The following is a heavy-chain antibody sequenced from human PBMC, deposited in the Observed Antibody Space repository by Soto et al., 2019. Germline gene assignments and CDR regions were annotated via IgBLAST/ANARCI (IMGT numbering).Heavy chain of an antibody. CDR1: GFTFRSFT. Sequence: GGSLRLSCAASGFTFRSFTMNWDRQAPGKGLEWVSTISSNSAYIYYTDALRGRFTISRDNAKNSLHLQMNSLRAEDTAVYYCTRDASRDSSARGWFDPWGPGTLVTVSS. CDR3: TRDASRDSSARGWFDP. V-gene: IGHV3-21*01. CDR2: ISSNSAYI. J-gene: IGHJ5*02. D-gene: IGHD6-13*01.